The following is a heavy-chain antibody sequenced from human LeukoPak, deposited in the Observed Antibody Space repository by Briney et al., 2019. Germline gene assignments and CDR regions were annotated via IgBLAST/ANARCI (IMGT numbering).Heavy chain of an antibody. CDR2: IWYDGSHK. J-gene: IGHJ6*02. V-gene: IGHV3-33*01. Sequence: QPGRSLRLSCAASGFTFSSYGMHWVRQAPGKGQEWEAVIWYDGSHKYYADSVKGRFTISRDNSKNTLYLQMNSLRAGDTAVYYCARVPRIDCSGGSCRRRDTYGMHVWGQGTTVTVSS. CDR1: GFTFSSYG. D-gene: IGHD2-15*01. CDR3: ARVPRIDCSGGSCRRRDTYGMHV.